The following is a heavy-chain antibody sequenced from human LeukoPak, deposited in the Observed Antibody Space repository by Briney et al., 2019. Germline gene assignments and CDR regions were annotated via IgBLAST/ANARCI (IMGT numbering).Heavy chain of an antibody. D-gene: IGHD2/OR15-2a*01. CDR1: GASFTGYS. V-gene: IGHV4-34*01. Sequence: SETLSLTCSISGASFTGYSWGWVRQSPGKGLEWIGEICHRGSTAYNPSLNGRVTMSVDSAKSQFSLTLTSVTAADSAVYYCARASRANYFLFDFWGQGTLVTVSS. CDR3: ARASRANYFLFDF. CDR2: ICHRGST. J-gene: IGHJ4*02.